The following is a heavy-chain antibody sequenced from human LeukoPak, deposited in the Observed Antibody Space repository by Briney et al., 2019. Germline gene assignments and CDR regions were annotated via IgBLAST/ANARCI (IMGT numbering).Heavy chain of an antibody. J-gene: IGHJ4*02. CDR3: ATLPRGHLFDS. CDR2: FVPEDGET. CDR1: GDTLTELS. Sequence: WASVKVSCKLSGDTLTELSMHWVRQSPGKGLEWMGGFVPEDGETIYAQKFQGRVTMTEDTSTDTAYMELSSLRSDDTALYFCATLPRGHLFDSWGQGTLVTVSS. V-gene: IGHV1-24*01. D-gene: IGHD3-10*01.